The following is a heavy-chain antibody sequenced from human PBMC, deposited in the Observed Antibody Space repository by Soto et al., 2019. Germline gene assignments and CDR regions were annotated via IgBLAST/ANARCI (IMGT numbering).Heavy chain of an antibody. CDR2: IYSGGST. CDR1: GFTVSSNY. D-gene: IGHD1-26*01. V-gene: IGHV3-66*01. J-gene: IGHJ6*02. Sequence: GGSLRLSCAASGFTVSSNYMSWVRQAPGKGLEWVSVIYSGGSTYYADSVKGRFTISRDNSKNTLYLQMNSLRAEDTAVYYCAIEAPLSLGATTPYYGMDVWGQGTTVTVSS. CDR3: AIEAPLSLGATTPYYGMDV.